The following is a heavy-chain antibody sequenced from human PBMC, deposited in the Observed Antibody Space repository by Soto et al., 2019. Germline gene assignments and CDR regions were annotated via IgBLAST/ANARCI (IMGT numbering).Heavy chain of an antibody. CDR3: ARLFLNYDTAYAMDV. CDR1: GDSIRSSANQ. D-gene: IGHD1-7*01. V-gene: IGHV4-39*01. CDR2: MFYIGGT. J-gene: IGHJ6*02. Sequence: PSETLSLTCTLSGDSIRSSANQWGWIRQSPRRGLEWIGSMFYIGGTYYNPSLKSRVFISGDSSKNQVYLSLSSVTAADAAVYYCARLFLNYDTAYAMDVWGQGTTVTVSS.